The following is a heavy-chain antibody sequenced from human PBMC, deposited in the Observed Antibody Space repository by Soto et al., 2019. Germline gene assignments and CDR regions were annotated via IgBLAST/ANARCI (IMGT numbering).Heavy chain of an antibody. CDR3: ARDQEDYGDLGDWFDP. CDR2: INWNGGST. V-gene: IGHV3-20*01. Sequence: EVQLVESGGGVVRPGGSLRLSCAASGFTFDDYGMSWVRQAPGKGLEWVSGINWNGGSTGYADSVKGRFTISRDNAKNSLYLQMNSLRAEDTALNHCARDQEDYGDLGDWFDPWGQGTLVTVSS. J-gene: IGHJ5*02. CDR1: GFTFDDYG. D-gene: IGHD4-17*01.